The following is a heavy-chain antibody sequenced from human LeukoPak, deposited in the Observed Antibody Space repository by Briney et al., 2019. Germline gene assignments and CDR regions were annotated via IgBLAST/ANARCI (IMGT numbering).Heavy chain of an antibody. V-gene: IGHV3-74*01. CDR1: RFTFSSYW. D-gene: IGHD3-22*01. CDR3: ARDRTYYDSSGYYYD. J-gene: IGHJ4*02. Sequence: PGGSLRLSCAASRFTFSSYWMHWVRQAPGKGLVWVSRINSDGSSTTYADSVKGRFTISRDNAKNSLYLQMNSLRAEDTAVYYCARDRTYYDSSGYYYDWGQGTLVTVSS. CDR2: INSDGSST.